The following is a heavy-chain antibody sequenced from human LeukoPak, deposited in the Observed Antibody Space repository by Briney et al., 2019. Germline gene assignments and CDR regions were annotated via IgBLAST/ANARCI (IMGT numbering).Heavy chain of an antibody. Sequence: SETLSLTCTVSDGSISGHYCCWIRQTPGKGLEWIGEINHSGSTNYNPSLKSRVTISVDTSKNQFSLKLSSVTAADTAVYYCARHLYYYDSSGYGWFDPWGQGTLVTVSS. CDR1: DGSISGHY. CDR2: INHSGST. V-gene: IGHV4-34*01. CDR3: ARHLYYYDSSGYGWFDP. D-gene: IGHD3-22*01. J-gene: IGHJ5*02.